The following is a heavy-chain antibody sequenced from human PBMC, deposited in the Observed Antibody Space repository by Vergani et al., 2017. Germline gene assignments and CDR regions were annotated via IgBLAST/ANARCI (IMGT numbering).Heavy chain of an antibody. CDR1: GGSFSGYY. J-gene: IGHJ6*03. CDR3: ARGRSRAPYYYYMDV. Sequence: QVQLQESGPGLVKPSETLSLTCAVYGGSFSGYYWSWIRQPPGKGLEWIGEINHSGSTNYNPSLKSRVTISVDTSKNQFSLKLSSVTAADTAVYYCARGRSRAPYYYYMDVWGKGTTVTVSS. CDR2: INHSGST. V-gene: IGHV4-34*01.